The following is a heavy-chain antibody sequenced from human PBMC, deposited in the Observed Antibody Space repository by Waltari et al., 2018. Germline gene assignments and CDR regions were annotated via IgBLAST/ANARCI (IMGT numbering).Heavy chain of an antibody. D-gene: IGHD1-26*01. V-gene: IGHV3-30-3*01. CDR2: ISYDGSNK. Sequence: QVQLVESGGGVVQPGRSLRPSCAASGFTFSSYAMPWVRQAPGKGLEWVAVISYDGSNKYYADSVKGRFTISRDNSKNTLYLQMNSLRAEDTAVYYCARSGSYSDYFDYWGQGTLVTVSS. CDR1: GFTFSSYA. J-gene: IGHJ4*02. CDR3: ARSGSYSDYFDY.